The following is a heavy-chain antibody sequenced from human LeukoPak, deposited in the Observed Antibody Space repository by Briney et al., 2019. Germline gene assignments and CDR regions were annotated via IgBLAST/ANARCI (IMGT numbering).Heavy chain of an antibody. CDR3: ARDPSQWLVPLDPPYYYGMDV. CDR1: GGTFSSYA. Sequence: ASVKVSCKASGGTFSSYAISWVRQAPGQGLEWMGGIIPIFGTANYAQKFQGRVTMTRDTSTSTVYMELSSLRSEDTAVYYCARDPSQWLVPLDPPYYYGMDVWGQGTTVTVSS. V-gene: IGHV1-69*05. CDR2: IIPIFGTA. D-gene: IGHD6-19*01. J-gene: IGHJ6*02.